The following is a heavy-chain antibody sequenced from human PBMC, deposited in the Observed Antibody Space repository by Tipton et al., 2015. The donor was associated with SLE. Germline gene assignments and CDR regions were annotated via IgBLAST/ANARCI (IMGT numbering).Heavy chain of an antibody. D-gene: IGHD3-10*01. Sequence: QSGAEVKKPGESLKISCKGSGFTFTSYWIGWVRQLPGKGLEWMWIIYPGDSDTRYSLSFQGQVTISADKSITTAYLQWSSLKASDTAKYYCAKGKSGSYRDVFNIWGQGTMVTVSS. CDR3: AKGKSGSYRDVFNI. CDR1: GFTFTSYW. J-gene: IGHJ3*02. CDR2: IYPGDSDT. V-gene: IGHV5-51*03.